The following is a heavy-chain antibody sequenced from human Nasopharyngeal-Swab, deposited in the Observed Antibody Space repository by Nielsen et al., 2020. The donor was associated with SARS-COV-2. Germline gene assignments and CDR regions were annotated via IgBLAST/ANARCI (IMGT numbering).Heavy chain of an antibody. D-gene: IGHD1-26*01. V-gene: IGHV5-51*01. CDR1: GYTFTTYW. J-gene: IGHJ6*02. CDR3: ARPMRPMGHYYFGMDV. Sequence: GESLKISCKGSGYTFTTYWIGWVRQMPGKGLEWMGIIYPGDSNTRYSPSFQGQVTISVDKYSNTAYLQWSSLKASDTAIYYCARPMRPMGHYYFGMDVWGQGTTVTVPS. CDR2: IYPGDSNT.